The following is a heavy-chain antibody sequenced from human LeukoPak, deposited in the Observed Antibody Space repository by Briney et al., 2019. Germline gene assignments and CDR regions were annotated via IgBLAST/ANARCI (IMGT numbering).Heavy chain of an antibody. J-gene: IGHJ3*02. D-gene: IGHD2-15*01. CDR1: GGSFSGYY. V-gene: IGHV4-34*01. Sequence: SETLSLTCAVYGGSFSGYYWSWIRQPPGKGLEWIGEINHSGSTNYNPSLKSRVTISVDTSKNQFSLKLSSVTAADTAVYYCARADSVVVAASAFDIWGQGTMVTVSS. CDR3: ARADSVVVAASAFDI. CDR2: INHSGST.